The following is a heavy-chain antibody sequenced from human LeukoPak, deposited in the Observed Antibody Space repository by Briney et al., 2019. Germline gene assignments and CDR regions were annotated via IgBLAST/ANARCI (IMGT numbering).Heavy chain of an antibody. D-gene: IGHD3-10*01. V-gene: IGHV7-4-1*02. CDR2: IDTTTGNP. Sequence: ASVKVSCKASGYPFSAHFLNWVRQAPGQGLEWMGNIDTTTGNPRYAQDFTGRFVFSLDSSVSTAYLQITSLKADDTAAYYCVRGAPTPGMDYWGQGTQVTVSS. J-gene: IGHJ4*02. CDR1: GYPFSAHF. CDR3: VRGAPTPGMDY.